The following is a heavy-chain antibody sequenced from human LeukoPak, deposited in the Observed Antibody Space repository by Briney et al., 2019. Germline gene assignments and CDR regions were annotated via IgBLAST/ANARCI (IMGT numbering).Heavy chain of an antibody. CDR3: ARDIWFGEFRGYYYCMDV. CDR1: GFTFSSYG. V-gene: IGHV3-33*01. D-gene: IGHD3-10*01. CDR2: IWYDGSNK. Sequence: PGGSLRLSCAASGFTFSSYGMHWVRQAPGKGLEWVAVIWYDGSNKYYADSVKGRFTISRDNSKNTLYLQMNSLRAEDTAVYYCARDIWFGEFRGYYYCMDVWGQGTTVTVSS. J-gene: IGHJ6*02.